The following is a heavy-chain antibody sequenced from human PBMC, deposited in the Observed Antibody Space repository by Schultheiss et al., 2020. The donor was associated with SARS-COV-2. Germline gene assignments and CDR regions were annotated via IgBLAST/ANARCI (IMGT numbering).Heavy chain of an antibody. V-gene: IGHV3-30*18. CDR2: ISYDGSNK. J-gene: IGHJ4*02. D-gene: IGHD3-16*01. CDR1: GFTFSSYG. Sequence: GESLKISCAASGFTFSSYGMHWVRQAPGKGLEWVAVISYDGSNKYYVDSVKGRFTISRDNAKNSLYLQMNSLRAEDTAVYYCTKGGHVDDWGQGTLVTVSS. CDR3: TKGGHVDD.